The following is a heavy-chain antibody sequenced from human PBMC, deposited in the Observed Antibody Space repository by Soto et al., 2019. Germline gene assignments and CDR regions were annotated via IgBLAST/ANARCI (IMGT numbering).Heavy chain of an antibody. CDR2: INPNSGGT. V-gene: IGHV1-2*02. Sequence: QVQLVQSGAEVKKPRASVKVSCKASGYTFTGYNMHWVRQAPGQGPEWMGWINPNSGGTNYAQRFQGRVTMTRDTSISTGYMELSRLRSDDTAVYYCVRKEGDYWGQGTLVTVSS. CDR1: GYTFTGYN. J-gene: IGHJ4*02. CDR3: VRKEGDY.